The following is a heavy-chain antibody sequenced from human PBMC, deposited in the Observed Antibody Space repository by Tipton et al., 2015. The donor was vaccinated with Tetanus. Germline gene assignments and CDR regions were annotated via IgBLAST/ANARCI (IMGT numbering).Heavy chain of an antibody. CDR3: AKATPPNYDFWSGYAYGMDV. CDR2: IYSDGST. V-gene: IGHV3-53*01. Sequence: SLRLSCAVSGVTVSSNYMSWVRQAPGKGLEWVSIIYSDGSTYYADSVKGRFTISRDNSKNTLYLQMNSLRAEDTAVYYCAKATPPNYDFWSGYAYGMDVWGQGTTATVSS. CDR1: GVTVSSNY. D-gene: IGHD3-3*01. J-gene: IGHJ6*02.